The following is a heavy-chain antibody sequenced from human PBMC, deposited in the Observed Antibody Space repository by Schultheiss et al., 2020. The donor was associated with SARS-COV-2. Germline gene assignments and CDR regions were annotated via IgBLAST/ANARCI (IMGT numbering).Heavy chain of an antibody. J-gene: IGHJ3*02. Sequence: GGSLRLSCAASGFTFSSYAMSWVRQAPGKGLEWVSAISGSGGSTYYADSVKGRFTISRDNSKNTLYLQMNSLRAEDTAVYYCAKDYYDSSGYPDAFDIWGQGTMVTVSS. V-gene: IGHV3-23*01. CDR3: AKDYYDSSGYPDAFDI. CDR2: ISGSGGST. CDR1: GFTFSSYA. D-gene: IGHD3-22*01.